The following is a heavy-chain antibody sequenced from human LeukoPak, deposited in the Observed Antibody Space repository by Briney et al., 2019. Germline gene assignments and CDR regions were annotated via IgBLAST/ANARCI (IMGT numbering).Heavy chain of an antibody. Sequence: SVKVSCKPSGGTYAISWVRQAPGQGLEWMGGITPIFGTANYAQKFQGRVTITADKSTSTAYMELSSLRSEDTAVYYCSRLPGDSYKSGWYWRFDYWGQGTLVTVSS. CDR2: ITPIFGTA. D-gene: IGHD6-19*01. CDR3: SRLPGDSYKSGWYWRFDY. V-gene: IGHV1-69*06. CDR1: GGTYA. J-gene: IGHJ4*02.